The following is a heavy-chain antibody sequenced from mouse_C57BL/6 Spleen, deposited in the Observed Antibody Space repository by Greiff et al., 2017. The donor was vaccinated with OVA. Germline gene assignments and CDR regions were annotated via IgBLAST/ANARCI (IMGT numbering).Heavy chain of an antibody. Sequence: VQLQQSGPELVKPGASVKMSCKASGYTFTDYNMHWVKQSPGKSLEWIGYINPNNGGTSYNQKFKGKATLTVNKSSSTAYMELRSLTSEDSAVYYCARKKTTVPDYWGQGTTLTVSS. D-gene: IGHD1-1*01. CDR1: GYTFTDYN. V-gene: IGHV1-22*01. CDR2: INPNNGGT. CDR3: ARKKTTVPDY. J-gene: IGHJ2*01.